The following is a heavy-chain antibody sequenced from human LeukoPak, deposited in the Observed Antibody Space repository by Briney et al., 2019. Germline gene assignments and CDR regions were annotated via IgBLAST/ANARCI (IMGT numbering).Heavy chain of an antibody. J-gene: IGHJ6*02. Sequence: SGGSLRLSCAASGFTFSSYGMHWVRQAPGKGLEWVAVIWYDGSNKYYADSVKGRFTISRDNSKNTLYLQMNSLRAEDTAVYYCAKDWGPYYYGMDVWGQGTTVTVSS. CDR1: GFTFSSYG. D-gene: IGHD3-16*01. CDR2: IWYDGSNK. V-gene: IGHV3-33*06. CDR3: AKDWGPYYYGMDV.